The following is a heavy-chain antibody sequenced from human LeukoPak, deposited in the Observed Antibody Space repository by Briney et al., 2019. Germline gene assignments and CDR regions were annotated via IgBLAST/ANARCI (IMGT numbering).Heavy chain of an antibody. Sequence: PSETLSLTCAVYGGSFSGYYWSWIRQPPGKGLEWIGEINHSGSTNYNPFLKSRVTISVDTSKNQFSLKLSSVTAADTAVYYCARVANVVVPAARYNWFDPWGQGTLVTVSS. CDR2: INHSGST. V-gene: IGHV4-34*01. D-gene: IGHD2-2*01. J-gene: IGHJ5*02. CDR3: ARVANVVVPAARYNWFDP. CDR1: GGSFSGYY.